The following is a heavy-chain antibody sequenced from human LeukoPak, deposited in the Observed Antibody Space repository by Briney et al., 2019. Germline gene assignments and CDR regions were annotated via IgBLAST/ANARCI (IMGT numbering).Heavy chain of an antibody. V-gene: IGHV1-2*04. CDR2: INPNSGGT. CDR3: ASDVDTAMVP. Sequence: ASVKVSCKASGYTFTGYYMHWVRQAPGQGLEWMGWINPNSGGTNYAQKFQGWVTMTRDASISTAYMELSGLRSDDTAVYYCASDVDTAMVPWGQGTLVTVSS. D-gene: IGHD5-18*01. J-gene: IGHJ5*02. CDR1: GYTFTGYY.